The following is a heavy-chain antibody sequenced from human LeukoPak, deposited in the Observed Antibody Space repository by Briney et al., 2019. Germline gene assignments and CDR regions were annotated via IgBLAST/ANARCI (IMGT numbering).Heavy chain of an antibody. CDR1: RGSINTHY. CDR3: ARGDGYKSTLFDS. D-gene: IGHD5-24*01. V-gene: IGHV4-59*11. CDR2: VYYSATI. J-gene: IGHJ5*01. Sequence: SETLSLTCTVSRGSINTHYWNWLRQPPGKGLEWNGYVYYSATIKYNPSIKTRVTISLDTSKNQFSLKLSSVAAADTAVYYCARGDGYKSTLFDSWGQGTLVTVSS.